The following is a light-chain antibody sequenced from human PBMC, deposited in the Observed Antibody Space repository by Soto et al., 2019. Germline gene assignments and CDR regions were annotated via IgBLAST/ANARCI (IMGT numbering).Light chain of an antibody. CDR2: AAS. CDR1: QGISSY. J-gene: IGKJ5*01. Sequence: DIQMTQSPSNLSASVGDRVTITCRANQGISSYLAWYQQKPGKAPKLLIYAASTLQSGVPSRFSGSGSGTEFTLTISSLQPEDFATYYCQHLNSFPLTFGPGTRLEIK. V-gene: IGKV1-9*01. CDR3: QHLNSFPLT.